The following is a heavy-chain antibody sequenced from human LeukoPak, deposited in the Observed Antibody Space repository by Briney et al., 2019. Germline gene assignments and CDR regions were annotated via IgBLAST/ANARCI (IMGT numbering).Heavy chain of an antibody. CDR1: GFTFSSYA. CDR2: ISGSGGST. CDR3: AKPVPGIAVAGTRWFDP. J-gene: IGHJ5*02. Sequence: GGSLRLSCAASGFTFSSYAMSWVRQAPGKGLEWVSAISGSGGSTYYADSVKGRFTISRDNSKNTLYLQMNSLRAEDTAVYYCAKPVPGIAVAGTRWFDPWGQGTLDTVSS. D-gene: IGHD6-19*01. V-gene: IGHV3-23*01.